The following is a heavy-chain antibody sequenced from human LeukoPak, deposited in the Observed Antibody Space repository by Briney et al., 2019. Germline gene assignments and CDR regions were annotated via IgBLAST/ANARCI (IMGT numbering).Heavy chain of an antibody. CDR1: AYTFTEYY. CDR3: AREPPLACLYY. CDR2: INPNSGGT. Sequence: ASVTVSFKGSAYTFTEYYVHWVRQAPGQGLEWMGWINPNSGGTNYAQKFQGRVTMTRDTSISTAYMELSRLRSDHPAVYYCAREPPLACLYYLGQGTLVTVSS. J-gene: IGHJ4*02. V-gene: IGHV1-2*02. D-gene: IGHD2-21*01.